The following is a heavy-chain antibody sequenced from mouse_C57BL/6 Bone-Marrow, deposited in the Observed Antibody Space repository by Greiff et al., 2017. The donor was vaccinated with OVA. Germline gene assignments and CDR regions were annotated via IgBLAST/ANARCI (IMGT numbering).Heavy chain of an antibody. CDR2: ISGGGGNT. CDR1: GFTFSSYT. D-gene: IGHD2-5*01. J-gene: IGHJ4*01. V-gene: IGHV5-9*01. Sequence: EVNVVESGGGLVKPGGSLKLSCAASGFTFSSYTMSWVRQTPEKRLEWVATISGGGGNTYYPDSVKGRFTISRDNAKNTLYLQMSSLRSEDTALYYCARRGSNYDYYAMDYWGQGTSVTVSS. CDR3: ARRGSNYDYYAMDY.